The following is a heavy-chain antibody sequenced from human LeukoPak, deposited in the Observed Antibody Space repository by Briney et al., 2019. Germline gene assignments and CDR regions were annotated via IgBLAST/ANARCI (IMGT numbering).Heavy chain of an antibody. CDR2: ITPNSGGT. J-gene: IGHJ6*03. V-gene: IGHV1-2*02. CDR1: GYSFTDYY. Sequence: ASVKVSCKASGYSFTDYYIHWVRQAPGQGLEWMGWITPNSGGTNYAQKFQGRVTMTRDTSITTAYMELSRLRSDDTAVYYCARGVAAAGFYYYYYYMDVWGKGTTVTVSS. D-gene: IGHD6-13*01. CDR3: ARGVAAAGFYYYYYYMDV.